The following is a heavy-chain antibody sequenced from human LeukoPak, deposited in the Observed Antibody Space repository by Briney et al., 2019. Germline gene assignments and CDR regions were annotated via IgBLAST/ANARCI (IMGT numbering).Heavy chain of an antibody. J-gene: IGHJ4*02. CDR3: AKDSATRARVVVAATFDY. D-gene: IGHD2-15*01. Sequence: GRSLRLSCAASGFTFSSYGMHWVRQAPGKGLEWVAVISYDGSNKYYADSVKGRFTISRDNSKNTLYLQMNSLRAEDTAVYYCAKDSATRARVVVAATFDYWGQGTLVTVSS. CDR1: GFTFSSYG. V-gene: IGHV3-30*18. CDR2: ISYDGSNK.